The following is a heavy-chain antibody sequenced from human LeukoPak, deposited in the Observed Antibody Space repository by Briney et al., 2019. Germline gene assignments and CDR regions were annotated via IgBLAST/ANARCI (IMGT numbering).Heavy chain of an antibody. Sequence: GESLKISCKGSGYSFTSYWIGWVRQMPGKGLEWVGIIYPGDSDTRYSPSFQGQVTISADKSISTAYLQWSSLKASDTAMYYCARLPYCGGDCFPNWFDPWGQGTLVTVSS. D-gene: IGHD2-21*02. V-gene: IGHV5-51*01. CDR3: ARLPYCGGDCFPNWFDP. J-gene: IGHJ5*02. CDR2: IYPGDSDT. CDR1: GYSFTSYW.